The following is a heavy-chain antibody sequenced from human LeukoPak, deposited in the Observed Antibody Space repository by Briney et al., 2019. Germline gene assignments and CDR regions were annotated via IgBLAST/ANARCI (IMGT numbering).Heavy chain of an antibody. CDR1: GYTFTGYY. J-gene: IGHJ4*02. D-gene: IGHD6-13*01. CDR2: INPNSGGT. Sequence: ASVKVSCKASGYTFTGYYMHWVRQAPGQGLEWMGWINPNSGGTNYAQKFQGRVTMTRDTPISTAYMELSRLRSDDTAVYYCARDDIGDSSSWSYDYWGQGTLVTVSS. V-gene: IGHV1-2*02. CDR3: ARDDIGDSSSWSYDY.